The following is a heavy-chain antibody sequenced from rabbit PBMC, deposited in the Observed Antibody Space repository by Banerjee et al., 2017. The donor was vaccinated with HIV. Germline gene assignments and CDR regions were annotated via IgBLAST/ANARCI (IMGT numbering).Heavy chain of an antibody. Sequence: QQQLEESGGGLVKPGGTLTLTCTASGFSFSSSAYMCWVRQAPGKGLELIACIYTSSGSAWYASWVNGRFTISRSTSLNTVDLKMTSLTVADTATYFCGRDRDGDAGYGSLALWGPGTLVTVS. D-gene: IGHD6-1*01. J-gene: IGHJ4*01. CDR1: GFSFSSSAY. CDR2: IYTSSGSA. CDR3: GRDRDGDAGYGSLAL. V-gene: IGHV1S43*01.